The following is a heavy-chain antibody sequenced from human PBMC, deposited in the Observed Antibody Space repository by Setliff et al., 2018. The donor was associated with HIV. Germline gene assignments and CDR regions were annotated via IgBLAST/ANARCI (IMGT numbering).Heavy chain of an antibody. V-gene: IGHV4-30-4*08. CDR2: IYNSGST. J-gene: IGHJ2*01. Sequence: SETLSLTCTVSGGSISSGDYYWTWIRQPPGKGLEWIGYIYNSGSTYYEPSLRGRVTISIDRSKNQFSLKLNSVTAADTAVHYCARETNASGSLTAYWYFDLWGRGTLGTVS. CDR3: ARETNASGSLTAYWYFDL. D-gene: IGHD3-10*01. CDR1: GGSISSGDYY.